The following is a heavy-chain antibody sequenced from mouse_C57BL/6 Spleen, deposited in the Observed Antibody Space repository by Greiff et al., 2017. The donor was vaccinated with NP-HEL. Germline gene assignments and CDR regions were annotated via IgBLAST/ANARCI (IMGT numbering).Heavy chain of an antibody. CDR2: IYPRDGST. CDR3: SRGGATYYGNFWFAY. CDR1: GYTFTDHT. D-gene: IGHD2-10*01. J-gene: IGHJ3*01. Sequence: QVQLQQSDAELVKPGASVKISCKVSGYTFTDHTIHWMKQRPVQGLEWIGYIYPRDGSTKYNEQFKGKATLTADKSSSPAYMQLNSLTSEYSAVYFCSRGGATYYGNFWFAYWGQGTLVTVSA. V-gene: IGHV1-78*01.